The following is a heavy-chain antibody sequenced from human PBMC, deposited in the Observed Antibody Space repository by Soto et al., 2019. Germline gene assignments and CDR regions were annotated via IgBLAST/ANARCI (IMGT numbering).Heavy chain of an antibody. Sequence: ASVKVSCKASGYTFTSYAMHWVRQAPRQRLEWMGWINAGNGNTKYSQKFQGRVTITRDTSASTAYMELSSLRSEDTAVYYCARGVAGPIHWFDPWGQGTLVTVSS. D-gene: IGHD6-19*01. CDR1: GYTFTSYA. V-gene: IGHV1-3*01. CDR2: INAGNGNT. J-gene: IGHJ5*02. CDR3: ARGVAGPIHWFDP.